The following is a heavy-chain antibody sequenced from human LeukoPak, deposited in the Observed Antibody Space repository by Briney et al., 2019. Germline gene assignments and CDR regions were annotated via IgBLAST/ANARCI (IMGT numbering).Heavy chain of an antibody. CDR2: IYTSGST. V-gene: IGHV4-4*09. Sequence: PSETLSLTCTVSGGSISSYYWSWIRQPPGKGPEWIGYIYTSGSTNYNPSLKSRVTISVDTSKNQFSLKLSSVTAADTAVYYCARQYYDILTGYGYYYYYMDVWGKGTTVTVSS. J-gene: IGHJ6*03. CDR1: GGSISSYY. CDR3: ARQYYDILTGYGYYYYYMDV. D-gene: IGHD3-9*01.